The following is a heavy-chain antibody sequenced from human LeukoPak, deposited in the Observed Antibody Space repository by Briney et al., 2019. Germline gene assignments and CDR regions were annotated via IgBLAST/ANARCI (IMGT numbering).Heavy chain of an antibody. CDR3: ARGRTGYQLLPTKKNYSYYYVDV. CDR1: GGSFSGYY. D-gene: IGHD2-2*01. Sequence: SETLSLTCAVYGGSFSGYYWSWIRQPPGKGLEWIGEINHSGSTNYNPSLKRRVTISLDTSKNQFSLKLSSVTAADTAMYFCARGRTGYQLLPTKKNYSYYYVDVWGKGTSVTVSS. CDR2: INHSGST. J-gene: IGHJ6*03. V-gene: IGHV4-34*01.